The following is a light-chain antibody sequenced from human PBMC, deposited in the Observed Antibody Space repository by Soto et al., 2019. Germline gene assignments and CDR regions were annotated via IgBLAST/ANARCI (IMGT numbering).Light chain of an antibody. V-gene: IGLV2-14*01. Sequence: QSALTQPASVSGSPGQSITISCTGTSSVVGGYKYVSWYQQHPDKAPKLIIYDVTNRPSGISNRFSGSKSGNTASLTISGLQAEDEADYYCSSYTSSSSYGFGTGTKVTVL. CDR1: SSVVGGYKY. CDR2: DVT. CDR3: SSYTSSSSYG. J-gene: IGLJ1*01.